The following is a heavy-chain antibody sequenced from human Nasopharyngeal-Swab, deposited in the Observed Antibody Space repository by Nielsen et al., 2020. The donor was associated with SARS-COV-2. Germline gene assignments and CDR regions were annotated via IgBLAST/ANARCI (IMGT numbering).Heavy chain of an antibody. CDR3: AYTAAAVKNFGMDV. D-gene: IGHD5-18*01. CDR2: IYTSGST. J-gene: IGHJ6*02. CDR1: GGSISSYY. Sequence: GSLRLSCTVSGGSISSYYWSWIRQPPGKGLEWIGYIYTSGSTNYNPSLKSRDTISVDTPKDQFSLKLSSVTAADTAVYYCAYTAAAVKNFGMDVWGQGTTVTVSS. V-gene: IGHV4-4*08.